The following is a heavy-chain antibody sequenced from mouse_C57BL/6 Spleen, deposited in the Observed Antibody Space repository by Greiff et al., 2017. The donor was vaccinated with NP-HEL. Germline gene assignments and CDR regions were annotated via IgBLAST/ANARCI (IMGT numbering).Heavy chain of an antibody. CDR1: GFTFSNYW. V-gene: IGHV6-3*01. J-gene: IGHJ3*01. Sequence: EVMLVESGGGLVQPGGSMKLSCVASGFTFSNYWMNWVRQSPEKGLEWVAQIRLKSDNYATHYAESVKGRFTISRDDSKSSVYLQMNNLRAEDTGIYYCTAYSPFAYWGQGTLVTVSA. CDR2: IRLKSDNYAT. CDR3: TAYSPFAY. D-gene: IGHD2-10*01.